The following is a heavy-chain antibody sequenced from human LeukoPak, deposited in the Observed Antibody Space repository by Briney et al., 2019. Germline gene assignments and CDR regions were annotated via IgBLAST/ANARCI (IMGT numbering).Heavy chain of an antibody. D-gene: IGHD2-15*01. J-gene: IGHJ6*03. CDR3: ARAAKVGYCSGGSCYTYYYYYMDV. V-gene: IGHV3-21*01. CDR1: GFTFSSYS. CDR2: ISSSSSYI. Sequence: PGGSLRLSCAASGFTFSSYSMNWVRQAPGKALEWVSSISSSSSYIYYADSVKGRFTISRDNAKNSLYLQMNSLRAEDTAVYYCARAAKVGYCSGGSCYTYYYYYMDVWGKGTTVTVSS.